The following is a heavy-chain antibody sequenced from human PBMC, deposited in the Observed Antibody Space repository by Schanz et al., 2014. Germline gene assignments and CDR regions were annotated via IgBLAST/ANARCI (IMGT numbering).Heavy chain of an antibody. CDR1: GFPFNEYG. CDR2: ISWNSGSI. CDR3: AKDTGYCHGGACYCFEY. Sequence: EVQLVESGGGLVQPGRSLRLSCAASGFPFNEYGMLWVRQAPGKGLEWVSSISWNSGSIDYADSVKCRFTISRDNAKNSLYLQMDSLRPEDTAVYFCAKDTGYCHGGACYCFEYWGLGILVTVSS. V-gene: IGHV3-9*01. D-gene: IGHD2-8*02. J-gene: IGHJ4*02.